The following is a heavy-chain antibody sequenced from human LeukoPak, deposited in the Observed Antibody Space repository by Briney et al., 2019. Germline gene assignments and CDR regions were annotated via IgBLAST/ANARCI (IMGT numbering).Heavy chain of an antibody. V-gene: IGHV4-4*02. CDR3: ARRGYCSGGTCLTFDL. CDR2: IYHSGST. Sequence: PSETLSLTCAVSGGSISSSNWWSWVRQPPGKGLEWIGEIYHSGSTNYNPSLKSRVTISVDKSKNQFSLKLSSVTAADTAVYYCARRGYCSGGTCLTFDLWGQGTLVTVSS. J-gene: IGHJ4*02. CDR1: GGSISSSNW. D-gene: IGHD2-15*01.